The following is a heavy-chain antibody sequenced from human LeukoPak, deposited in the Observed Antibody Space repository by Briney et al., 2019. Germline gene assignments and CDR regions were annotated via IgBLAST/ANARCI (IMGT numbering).Heavy chain of an antibody. CDR1: GFTFSSYA. CDR2: INHSGST. V-gene: IGHV4-34*01. CDR3: ARGGRSYYYGMDV. J-gene: IGHJ6*02. Sequence: GSLRLSCAASGFTFSSYAMSWVRQAPGKGLEWIGEINHSGSTNYNPSLKSRVTISVDTSKNQFSLKLSSVTAADTAVYYCARGGRSYYYGMDVWGQGTTVTVSS.